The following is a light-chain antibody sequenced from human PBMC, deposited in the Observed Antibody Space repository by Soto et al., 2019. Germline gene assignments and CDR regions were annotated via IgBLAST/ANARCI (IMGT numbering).Light chain of an antibody. CDR2: DAY. V-gene: IGKV3-11*01. CDR3: QQRHMWPIT. J-gene: IGKJ5*01. CDR1: QSFRGL. Sequence: EVVLTQSPVTLSLSPGERATLSCMASQSFRGLLAWYQQKPGQAPRLLIYDAYNRATGIPPRFSVSGSGTDFTLTISSLEPEDSAVYYGQQRHMWPITFGQGTRLEIK.